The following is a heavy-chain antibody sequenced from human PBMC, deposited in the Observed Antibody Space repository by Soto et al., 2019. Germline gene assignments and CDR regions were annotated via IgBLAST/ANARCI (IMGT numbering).Heavy chain of an antibody. CDR3: PRISYMDV. CDR2: IDTDGSTT. Sequence: GGSLRLSCAASGFTFSSYWMYWVRQAPGKGLVWVSRIDTDGSTTSYADSVKGRFTISRDNAKNTLYLQMNSLRAEDTAVYYCPRISYMDVWGKGTTVTVSS. CDR1: GFTFSSYW. J-gene: IGHJ6*03. V-gene: IGHV3-74*01.